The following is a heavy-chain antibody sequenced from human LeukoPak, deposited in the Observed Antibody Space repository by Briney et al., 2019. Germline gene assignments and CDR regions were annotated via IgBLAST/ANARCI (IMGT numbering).Heavy chain of an antibody. V-gene: IGHV1-69*13. J-gene: IGHJ6*03. CDR3: ARSITIFGVAQYYMDV. CDR1: GYTFTSYD. D-gene: IGHD3-3*01. Sequence: ASVKVSCKASGYTFTSYDISWVRQAPGQGLEWMGGIIPIFGTANYAQKFQGRVTITADESTSTAYMELSSLRSEDTAVYYCARSITIFGVAQYYMDVWGKGTTVTVSS. CDR2: IIPIFGTA.